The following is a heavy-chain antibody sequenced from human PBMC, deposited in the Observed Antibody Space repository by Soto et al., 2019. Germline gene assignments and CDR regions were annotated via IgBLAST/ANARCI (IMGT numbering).Heavy chain of an antibody. CDR1: GYTIINYY. J-gene: IGHJ4*02. D-gene: IGHD1-1*01. Sequence: QVQLVQSGAEVKKPGASVKISCKASGYTIINYYLHWVRLAPGQGLEWLGMINPSSGDTTSAQKFQARVTMTRGSSPRTVDLDLSSLRSDDTAVYYCARSTDRYYFDYWGQGTLVTVSS. V-gene: IGHV1-46*01. CDR3: ARSTDRYYFDY. CDR2: INPSSGDT.